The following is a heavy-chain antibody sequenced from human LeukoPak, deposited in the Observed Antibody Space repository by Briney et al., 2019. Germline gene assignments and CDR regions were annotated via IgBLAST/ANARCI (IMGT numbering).Heavy chain of an antibody. V-gene: IGHV4-59*01. D-gene: IGHD1-1*01. CDR2: IYYSGST. Sequence: PSETLSLTCTVSGGPISSCYWSWIRQPPGKGLEWIGYIYYSGSTNYNPSLKSRVTISVDTSKNQFSLKLSSVTAADTAVYYCARVGTGTDAFDIWGQGTMVTVSS. CDR3: ARVGTGTDAFDI. J-gene: IGHJ3*02. CDR1: GGPISSCY.